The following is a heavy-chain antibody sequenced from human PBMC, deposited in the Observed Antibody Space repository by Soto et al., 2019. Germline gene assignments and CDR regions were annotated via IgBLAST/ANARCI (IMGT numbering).Heavy chain of an antibody. CDR1: GFTFNNYG. J-gene: IGHJ6*02. Sequence: GGSLRLSCAASGFTFNNYGMHWVRQAPGKGLEWVAVIWYDGGNKDYADSVKGRFTISRDNSKNTLYLQMNSLRAEDTAAYYCARDARYCSSSTCYYYYYYGMDVWGQGTTVTVSS. V-gene: IGHV3-33*01. CDR3: ARDARYCSSSTCYYYYYYGMDV. CDR2: IWYDGGNK. D-gene: IGHD2-2*01.